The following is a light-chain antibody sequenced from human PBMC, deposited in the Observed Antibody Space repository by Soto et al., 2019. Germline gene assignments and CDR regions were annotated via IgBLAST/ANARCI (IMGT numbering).Light chain of an antibody. Sequence: SYELTQPLSVSVALGQTAKITCGGNNIGGKNVHWYQQKSGQAPVLVIYRDTNRPSGIPERFSGSKSGNTATLTISRAQAGDEAEYYCQVWDSRIVVFGGGTQLTVL. CDR1: NIGGKN. CDR2: RDT. V-gene: IGLV3-9*01. J-gene: IGLJ2*01. CDR3: QVWDSRIVV.